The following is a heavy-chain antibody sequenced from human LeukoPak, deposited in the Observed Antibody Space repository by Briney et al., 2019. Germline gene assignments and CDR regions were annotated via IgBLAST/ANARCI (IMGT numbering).Heavy chain of an antibody. D-gene: IGHD3-16*02. J-gene: IGHJ4*02. CDR1: GFTFSNYG. V-gene: IGHV3-30*03. CDR2: ISSNGRKT. CDR3: ARDNMITFGGVIVTHSQIDY. Sequence: GGSLRLSCAASGFTFSNYGIHWVRQAPGKGLEWVAVISSNGRKTYYADSVKGRFTISRDDSKNTLYLQMNSLSAEDTAVYYCARDNMITFGGVIVTHSQIDYWGQGTLVTVSS.